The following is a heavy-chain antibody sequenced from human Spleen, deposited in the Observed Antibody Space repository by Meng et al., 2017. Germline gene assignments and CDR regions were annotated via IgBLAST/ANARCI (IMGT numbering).Heavy chain of an antibody. V-gene: IGHV3-30*04. D-gene: IGHD1-26*01. CDR2: ISYDGSNK. CDR3: ARGADSGSCYSCYYGMDV. J-gene: IGHJ6*02. CDR1: GFTFSSYA. Sequence: GESLKISCAASGFTFSSYAMHWVRQAPGKGLEWVAVISYDGSNKYYADSVKGRFTISRDNSKNTLYLQMNSLRAEDTAVYYCARGADSGSCYSCYYGMDVWGQGTTVTVSS.